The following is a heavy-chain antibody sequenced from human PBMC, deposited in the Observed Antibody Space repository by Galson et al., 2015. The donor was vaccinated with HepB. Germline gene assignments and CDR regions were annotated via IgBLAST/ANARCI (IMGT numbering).Heavy chain of an antibody. CDR3: VKDSHYDFWQGSLFEL. Sequence: SLRLSCAASGFAFDSHTMIWVRQAPGRGLECVSAISGHAEKIYYAESLKGRFTISRDNSKSTVYLQISGLRVDDTAVYYCVKDSHYDFWQGSLFELWGQGTPVTVAS. CDR2: ISGHAEKI. J-gene: IGHJ4*02. V-gene: IGHV3-23*01. D-gene: IGHD3-3*01. CDR1: GFAFDSHT.